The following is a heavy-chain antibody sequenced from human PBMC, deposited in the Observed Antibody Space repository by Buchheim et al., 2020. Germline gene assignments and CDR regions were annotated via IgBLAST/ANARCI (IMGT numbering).Heavy chain of an antibody. CDR1: GYTFTNFF. J-gene: IGHJ4*02. Sequence: QVQLVQSGAEVKKTGASVKVSCKASGYTFTNFFMHWVRQAPGQGLEWMGIINPSSGSTGYAQKFQGRVTMTRDTSTRTVYMELSSLRSEDTAVYYCARVKFSGRRDFDYWGQGTL. CDR2: INPSSGST. CDR3: ARVKFSGRRDFDY. D-gene: IGHD1-26*01. V-gene: IGHV1-46*01.